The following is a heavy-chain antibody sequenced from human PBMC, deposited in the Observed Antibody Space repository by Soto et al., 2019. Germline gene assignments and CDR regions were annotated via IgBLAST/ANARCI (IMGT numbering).Heavy chain of an antibody. Sequence: PSETLSLTCTVSGGSISSSYWGWIRQPPGKGLEWIGYISYSGSTNYNPSLKSRVTISLDTSKSQFSLQLKSVAAADTAVYYCAKVIAMTSFDLWGQGTVVTVS. CDR1: GGSISSSY. V-gene: IGHV4-59*01. D-gene: IGHD5-18*01. J-gene: IGHJ4*02. CDR3: AKVIAMTSFDL. CDR2: ISYSGST.